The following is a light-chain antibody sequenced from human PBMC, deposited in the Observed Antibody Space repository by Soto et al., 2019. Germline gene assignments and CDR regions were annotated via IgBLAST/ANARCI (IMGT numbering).Light chain of an antibody. J-gene: IGKJ2*01. Sequence: ETVLTQSPGTVSLSPGERATLSCTTSQSVRSNYLAWYQQKPGQAPRLLNYGVSRRATGIPARFSGNGSGTDFTLTVSGLAPEDSAVYYCPHYEGSPRSFGQGKKLEI. CDR2: GVS. CDR3: PHYEGSPRS. V-gene: IGKV3-20*01. CDR1: QSVRSNY.